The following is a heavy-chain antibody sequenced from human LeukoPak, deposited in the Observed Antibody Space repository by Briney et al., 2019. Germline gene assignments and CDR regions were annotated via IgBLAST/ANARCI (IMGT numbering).Heavy chain of an antibody. Sequence: GGSLRLSCAASGFTFSSYSMDWVRQAPGKGLEWVSSISSSSSYIYYADSVKGRFTISRDNAKNSLYLQMNSLRAEDTAVYYCARARPFRGSYSDAFDIWGQGTMVTVSS. CDR3: ARARPFRGSYSDAFDI. V-gene: IGHV3-21*01. J-gene: IGHJ3*02. CDR1: GFTFSSYS. D-gene: IGHD1-26*01. CDR2: ISSSSSYI.